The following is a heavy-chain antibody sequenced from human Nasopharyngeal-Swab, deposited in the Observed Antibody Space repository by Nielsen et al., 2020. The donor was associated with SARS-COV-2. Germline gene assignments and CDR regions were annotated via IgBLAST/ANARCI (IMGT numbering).Heavy chain of an antibody. CDR1: GYTLTELS. V-gene: IGHV1-24*01. CDR2: FDPEDGET. Sequence: ASVKVSCKVSGYTLTELSMHWVRQAPGKGLEWMGGFDPEDGETIYAQKFQGRVTMTEDTSTDTAYMELSSLRSDDTAVYYCARDDRITSGSLFDYWGQGTQVTVSS. D-gene: IGHD6-19*01. CDR3: ARDDRITSGSLFDY. J-gene: IGHJ4*02.